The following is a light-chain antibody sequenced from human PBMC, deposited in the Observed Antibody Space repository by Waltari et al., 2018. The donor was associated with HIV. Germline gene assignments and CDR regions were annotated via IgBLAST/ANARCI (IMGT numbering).Light chain of an antibody. CDR2: DVS. CDR3: TSYAGSNNPLL. Sequence: QSALTQPPSASGSPGQSVTISCTGTSSDVGAYNYVSWYQQHPGKAPKLMIYDVSKWPSGVPDRFSGSKSGNTASLTVSGLQAEDEADYYCTSYAGSNNPLLFGGGTKLTVL. CDR1: SSDVGAYNY. J-gene: IGLJ2*01. V-gene: IGLV2-8*01.